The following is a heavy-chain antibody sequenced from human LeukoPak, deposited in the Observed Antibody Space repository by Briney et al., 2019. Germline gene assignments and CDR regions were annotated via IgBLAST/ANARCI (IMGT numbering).Heavy chain of an antibody. CDR1: GYTFTSYA. D-gene: IGHD6-19*01. V-gene: IGHV1-3*01. CDR2: INAGNGNT. J-gene: IGHJ4*02. CDR3: ATDSIAVAGTDY. Sequence: ASVKVSCKASGYTFTSYAMHWVRQAPGQRLEWMGWINAGNGNTKYSQKFQGRVTITRDTSASTAYMELSSLRSEDTAVYYCATDSIAVAGTDYWGQGTLVTVSS.